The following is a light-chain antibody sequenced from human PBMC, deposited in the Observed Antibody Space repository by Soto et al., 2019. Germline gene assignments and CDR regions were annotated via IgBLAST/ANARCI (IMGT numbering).Light chain of an antibody. CDR3: QHYNSYSECS. Sequence: DIQMTQSPSTLSASIGDRVTITCRASQSINSWLAWYQQKPGKAPKLLIYKASTLESGVPSRFSGSGSGTEFTLTISCLQPDDFATYYCQHYNSYSECSFGPGTKVD. CDR2: KAS. V-gene: IGKV1-5*03. J-gene: IGKJ3*01. CDR1: QSINSW.